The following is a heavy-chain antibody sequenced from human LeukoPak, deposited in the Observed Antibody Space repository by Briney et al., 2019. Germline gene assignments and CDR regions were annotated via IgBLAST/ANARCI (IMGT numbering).Heavy chain of an antibody. CDR3: ARDDPYDFWSAPLPDAFDI. D-gene: IGHD3-3*01. CDR1: GGSIGSYY. Sequence: SETLSLTCTVSGGSIGSYYWSWIRQPAGKGLEWIGRIYTSGSTNYNPSLKSRVTMSADTSKNQFSLKLSSVTAADTAVYYCARDDPYDFWSAPLPDAFDIWGQGTMVTVSS. J-gene: IGHJ3*02. V-gene: IGHV4-4*07. CDR2: IYTSGST.